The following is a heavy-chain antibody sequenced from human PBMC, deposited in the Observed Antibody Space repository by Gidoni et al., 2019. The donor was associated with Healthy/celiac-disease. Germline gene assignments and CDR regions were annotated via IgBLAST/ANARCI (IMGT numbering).Heavy chain of an antibody. J-gene: IGHJ5*02. CDR2: IYTSGST. CDR1: GGSISSGRYY. CDR3: ARDSPVIAVAGTGWFDP. D-gene: IGHD6-19*01. Sequence: QVQLQESGPGLVKPSQTLSLTCTVSGGSISSGRYYWSWIRQPAGKGLEWIGRIYTSGSTNYNPSLKSRVTISVDTSKNQFSLKLSSVTAADTAVYYCARDSPVIAVAGTGWFDPWGQGTLVTVSS. V-gene: IGHV4-61*02.